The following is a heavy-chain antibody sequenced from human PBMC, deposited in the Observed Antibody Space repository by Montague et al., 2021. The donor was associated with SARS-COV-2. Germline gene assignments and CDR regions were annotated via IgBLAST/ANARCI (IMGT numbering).Heavy chain of an antibody. J-gene: IGHJ6*02. CDR1: GYSFTDYW. CDR3: ARLQWGYCGSGSYRYIGMDV. Sequence: GAEVKKPGESLKISCKGSGYSFTDYWIGWVRQMPGKGLEWMGIIYPGDSDTRYSPSFQGQVIISADKSISTAYLQWSGLKASDTAMYYCARLQWGYCGSGSYRYIGMDVWGQGTTVTVSS. V-gene: IGHV5-51*01. CDR2: IYPGDSDT. D-gene: IGHD3-10*01.